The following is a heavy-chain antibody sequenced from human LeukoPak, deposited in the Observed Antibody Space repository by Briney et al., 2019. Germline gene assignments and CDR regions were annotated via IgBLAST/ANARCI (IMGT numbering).Heavy chain of an antibody. V-gene: IGHV3-64*01. CDR2: ISSNGGST. J-gene: IGHJ4*02. D-gene: IGHD4-17*01. CDR1: GFTFSSYA. Sequence: PGGSLRLSCAASGFTFSSYAMHWVRQAPGKGLEYVSAISSNGGSTYHANSVKGRFTISRDNSKNTLYLQMGSLRAEDMAVYYCAREGDYGDSDYWGQGTLVTVSS. CDR3: AREGDYGDSDY.